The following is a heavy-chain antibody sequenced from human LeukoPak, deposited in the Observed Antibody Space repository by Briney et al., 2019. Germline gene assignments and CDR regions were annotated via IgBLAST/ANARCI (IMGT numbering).Heavy chain of an antibody. D-gene: IGHD4-17*01. CDR3: ARLRSSRYTVTLCSASYAFDI. Sequence: SETLSLTCAVYGGSFSSYYWNWIRKPPRTGLEWIGEINHSGSTNYNPSLKSRVTISVDTSKNQCSLKLSSVTAADTAGYYCARLRSSRYTVTLCSASYAFDIWGQGTMVTVSS. V-gene: IGHV4-34*01. CDR1: GGSFSSYY. CDR2: INHSGST. J-gene: IGHJ3*02.